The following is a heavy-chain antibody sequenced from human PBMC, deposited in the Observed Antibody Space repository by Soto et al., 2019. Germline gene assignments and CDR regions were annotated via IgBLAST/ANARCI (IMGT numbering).Heavy chain of an antibody. Sequence: ASVKLSCKASGYPFTVYCMHWVRQAPGQGLEWMGIINPSGGGTSHTQKFQGRVTITRDTSSSTVYMELSSLRSEDTATYYCARVTSPYSNSWTYDYWGQGTLVTVSS. CDR2: INPSGGGT. CDR3: ARVTSPYSNSWTYDY. J-gene: IGHJ4*02. D-gene: IGHD4-4*01. V-gene: IGHV1-46*03. CDR1: GYPFTVYC.